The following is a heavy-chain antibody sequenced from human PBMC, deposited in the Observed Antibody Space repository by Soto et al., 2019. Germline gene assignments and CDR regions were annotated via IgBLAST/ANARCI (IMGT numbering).Heavy chain of an antibody. CDR2: IIPIFNST. V-gene: IGHV1-69*06. Sequence: SVKVSCKVSGSRFSNYVISWVRQAPGHGLEWLGRIIPIFNSTKYAQNFQGRVTITADKSTSTASLELSSLRSDDTAVYYCAREGRGKKAGYNGLVSLGYWGQGTLVTVSS. D-gene: IGHD2-2*02. J-gene: IGHJ4*02. CDR1: GSRFSNYV. CDR3: AREGRGKKAGYNGLVSLGY.